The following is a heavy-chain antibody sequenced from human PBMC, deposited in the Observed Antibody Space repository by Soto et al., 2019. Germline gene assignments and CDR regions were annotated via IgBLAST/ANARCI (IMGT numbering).Heavy chain of an antibody. D-gene: IGHD6-13*01. Sequence: PGGSLRLSCAGSGITFSSHAMSWVRRAPGKGLEWVSAISGSGATTYYADSVKGRFSISRDNSKNTQYLQMNSLRVEDTAVYYCASHQGYRSSLTDVWGKGTTVTVSA. CDR3: ASHQGYRSSLTDV. V-gene: IGHV3-23*01. CDR1: GITFSSHA. J-gene: IGHJ6*04. CDR2: ISGSGATT.